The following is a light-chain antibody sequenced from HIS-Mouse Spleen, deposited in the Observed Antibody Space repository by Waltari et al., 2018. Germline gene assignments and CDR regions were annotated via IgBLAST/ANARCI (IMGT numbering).Light chain of an antibody. CDR3: SSYTSSSTYV. J-gene: IGLJ1*01. CDR2: DVS. CDR1: SSDVGGYHY. V-gene: IGLV2-14*03. Sequence: QSALTQPASVSGSPGQSTTISCTGTSSDVGGYHYASWYQQHPGKAPKLMIYDVSNRPSGVSNRFSGSKSGNTASLTISGLQAEDEADYYCSSYTSSSTYVFGTGTKVTVL.